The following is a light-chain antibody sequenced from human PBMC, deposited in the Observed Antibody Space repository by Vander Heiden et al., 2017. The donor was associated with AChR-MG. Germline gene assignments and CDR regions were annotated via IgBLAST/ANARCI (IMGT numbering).Light chain of an antibody. J-gene: IGLJ2*01. V-gene: IGLV2-14*03. CDR2: DVT. CDR3: SAYTSSTIL. CDR1: SSDIGDYDY. Sequence: ALTPPASVSASPPQSITISCTGSSSDIGDYDYVSWYQQHAGKAPKLIIYDVTHRPSGIASRFSGSKSGNTASLTISGLQAEDEADYYCSAYTSSTILFGGGTKLTVL.